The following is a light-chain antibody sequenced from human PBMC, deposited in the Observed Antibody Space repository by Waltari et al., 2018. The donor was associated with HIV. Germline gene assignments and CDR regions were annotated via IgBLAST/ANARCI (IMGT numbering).Light chain of an antibody. CDR2: DVT. J-gene: IGLJ2*01. Sequence: QSALTQPPSASGSPGQSVAISCTGSSNDIGTYNFVSWYQHHPGKAPKLIIYDVTRRPPGIPDRFSGTKSGYTASLTVSDLQVEDEADDYGVSYTEKDTFLLFGGGTKLAV. CDR3: VSYTEKDTFLL. V-gene: IGLV2-8*01. CDR1: SNDIGTYNF.